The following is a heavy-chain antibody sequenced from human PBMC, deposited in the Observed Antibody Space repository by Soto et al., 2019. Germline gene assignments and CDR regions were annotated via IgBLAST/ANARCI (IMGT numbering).Heavy chain of an antibody. CDR3: PTDPLFTMTLVLFAL. J-gene: IGHJ4*01. CDR1: GFSFSSAW. CDR2: IKSKIDGGTT. Sequence: GGSLRLSCAASGFSFSSAWINWVRQAPGKGLEWVGRIKSKIDGGTTDFAESVKGRFAISRDDSKDMTYMQMNSLKTEDTAVYYCPTDPLFTMTLVLFALWAHETLVTVPS. D-gene: IGHD3-3*01. V-gene: IGHV3-15*07.